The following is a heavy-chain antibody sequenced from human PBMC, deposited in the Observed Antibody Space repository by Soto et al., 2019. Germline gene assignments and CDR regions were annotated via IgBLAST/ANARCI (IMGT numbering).Heavy chain of an antibody. D-gene: IGHD1-1*01. Sequence: ETLSLTCTVSGGSISSYYWSWIRQPPGKGLEWIGYIYYSGSTNYNPSLKSRVTISVDTSKNQFSLKLSSVTAADTAVYYCAREDRAHDLPFDPWGQGILVTVSS. J-gene: IGHJ5*02. CDR2: IYYSGST. V-gene: IGHV4-59*01. CDR3: AREDRAHDLPFDP. CDR1: GGSISSYY.